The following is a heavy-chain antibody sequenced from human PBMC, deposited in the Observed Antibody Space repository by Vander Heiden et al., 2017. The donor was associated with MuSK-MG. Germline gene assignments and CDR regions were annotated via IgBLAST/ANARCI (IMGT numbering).Heavy chain of an antibody. D-gene: IGHD6-13*01. V-gene: IGHV1-18*04. CDR1: GYSLTGYS. J-gene: IGHJ6*02. CDR3: ARGSSRYNGMDV. CDR2: ISPQNGNT. Sequence: QVQLVQSGAEVKKPGASVKVSCRASGYSLTGYSISWVRQAPGQGLEWMGWISPQNGNTNYAQKIRGRVTVTTDTSTSTAYMELRSLRSDDTAVYYCARGSSRYNGMDVWGQGTTVTVSS.